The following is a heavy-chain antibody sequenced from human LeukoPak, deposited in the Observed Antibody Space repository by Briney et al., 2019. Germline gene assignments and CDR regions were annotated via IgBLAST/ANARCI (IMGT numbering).Heavy chain of an antibody. CDR3: ARDPRNVGLAP. CDR2: NNGDGSTT. CDR1: GVSLSGYW. J-gene: IGHJ5*02. D-gene: IGHD2-15*01. V-gene: IGHV3-74*01. Sequence: PGGSLRLSCVASGVSLSGYWMYWVRQAPGKGLMYISRNNGDGSTTNYADVVKGRFTMSRDNVKNTLYLQMNSLRVEDTAVYYCARDPRNVGLAPWGQGTLVTVSS.